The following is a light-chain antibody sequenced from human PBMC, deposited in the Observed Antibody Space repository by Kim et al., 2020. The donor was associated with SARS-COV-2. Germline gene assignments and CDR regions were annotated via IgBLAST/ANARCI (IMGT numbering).Light chain of an antibody. CDR3: QKYNGVPRT. CDR2: AAS. CDR1: QGISNY. Sequence: SSVGDRVNITCRASQGISNYLAWYQQKPGEPPKLLIYAASTLESGAPSLFSGSGSGTDFSLTISSLQPEDIATYYCQKYNGVPRTFGQGTKVEIK. V-gene: IGKV1-27*01. J-gene: IGKJ1*01.